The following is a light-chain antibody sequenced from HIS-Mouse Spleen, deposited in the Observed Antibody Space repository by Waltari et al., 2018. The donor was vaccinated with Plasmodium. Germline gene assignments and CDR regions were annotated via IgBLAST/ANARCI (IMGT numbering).Light chain of an antibody. CDR1: QLFSSN. CDR3: QQYNNWSFT. V-gene: IGKV3-15*01. CDR2: GAS. J-gene: IGKJ3*01. Sequence: EIVMTQSPATLSVSPGERATLSCRASQLFSSNLAWYQQKPGQAPRLLIYGASTRATGIPARCSGSGSGTEFTLTISSLQSEDFAVYYCQQYNNWSFTFGPGTKVDIK.